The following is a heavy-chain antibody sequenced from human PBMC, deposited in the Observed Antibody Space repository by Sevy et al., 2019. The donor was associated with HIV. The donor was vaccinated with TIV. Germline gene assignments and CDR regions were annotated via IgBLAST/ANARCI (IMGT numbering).Heavy chain of an antibody. J-gene: IGHJ6*02. CDR3: ARDLIVVVPAAILQGYYYYGMDV. CDR1: EFTFSSYS. CDR2: ISSSGSTI. D-gene: IGHD2-2*02. V-gene: IGHV3-48*04. Sequence: GGSLRLSCAASEFTFSSYSMNWVRQAPGKGLEWVSYISSSGSTIYYADSVKGRFTISRDNAKNSLYLQMNSLRAEDTAVYYCARDLIVVVPAAILQGYYYYGMDVWGQGTTVTVSS.